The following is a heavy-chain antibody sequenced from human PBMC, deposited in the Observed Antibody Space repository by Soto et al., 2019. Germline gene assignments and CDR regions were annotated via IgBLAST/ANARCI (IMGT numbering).Heavy chain of an antibody. Sequence: PSETLSLTCAVYGGSFSGYYWSWIRQPPGKGLEWIGEINHSGSTNYNPSLKSRVTISVDTSKNQFSLKLSSVTAADTAVYYCAYDSSCYWGLYYYYGMDVWCQAPTVTVSS. V-gene: IGHV4-34*01. CDR3: AYDSSCYWGLYYYYGMDV. CDR1: GGSFSGYY. CDR2: INHSGST. D-gene: IGHD3-22*01. J-gene: IGHJ6*02.